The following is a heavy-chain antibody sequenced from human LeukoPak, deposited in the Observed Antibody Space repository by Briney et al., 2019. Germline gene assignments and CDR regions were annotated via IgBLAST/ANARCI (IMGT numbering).Heavy chain of an antibody. Sequence: AGGSLRLSCAASGFIFKTYGMYWVRQTPGKGLEWVAFIRHDGSIKNYADSVKGRSTISRDNSKNTLYLQMNSLRAEDTAVYYCAKDSLADIDYWGQGALVTVSS. CDR3: AKDSLADIDY. J-gene: IGHJ4*02. V-gene: IGHV3-30*02. CDR2: IRHDGSIK. CDR1: GFIFKTYG. D-gene: IGHD3-16*01.